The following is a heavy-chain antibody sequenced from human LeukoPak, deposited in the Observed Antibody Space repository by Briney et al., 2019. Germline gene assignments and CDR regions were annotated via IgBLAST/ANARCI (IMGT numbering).Heavy chain of an antibody. Sequence: SETLSLTCAVYGGSFSGYYWSWIRQPPGKGLEWIGEIVHSGNTKYNPSLKSRVTISVDTSKNQFSLNLTSVAAADTAVYYCARFGSSTWYKGAFDIWGQGTMVTVAS. CDR2: IVHSGNT. J-gene: IGHJ3*02. V-gene: IGHV4-34*12. D-gene: IGHD6-13*01. CDR1: GGSFSGYY. CDR3: ARFGSSTWYKGAFDI.